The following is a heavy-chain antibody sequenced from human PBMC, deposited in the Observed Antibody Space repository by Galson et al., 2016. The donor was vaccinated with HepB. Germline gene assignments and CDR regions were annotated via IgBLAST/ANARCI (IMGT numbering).Heavy chain of an antibody. CDR1: GFTFSNYG. Sequence: LRLSCAASGFTFSNYGMHWVRQAPGKGLEWVAADSVHGGRKFYADSVKGRFTISRDNSNNMLFLQMNSLRADDTAVYYCAKRHEYCPPVGCSVDDWGQGTLVSVSS. V-gene: IGHV3-30*18. CDR3: AKRHEYCPPVGCSVDD. CDR2: DSVHGGRK. D-gene: IGHD2/OR15-2a*01. J-gene: IGHJ4*02.